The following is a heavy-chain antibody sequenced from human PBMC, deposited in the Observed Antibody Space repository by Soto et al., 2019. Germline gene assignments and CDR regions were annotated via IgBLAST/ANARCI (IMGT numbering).Heavy chain of an antibody. CDR1: GGTFSAYS. J-gene: IGHJ4*02. CDR2: IIPIFGTA. V-gene: IGHV1-69*18. Sequence: QVQLVQSGAEVKKLGSSVRVSCTASGGTFSAYSINWFRQAPGQGLEWLGKIIPIFGTANYAQKFQGRVTITADESTSTAYMELSSLRSEETAVYYCARDGGRHSGGIEYWGQGNLVTVS. D-gene: IGHD1-26*01. CDR3: ARDGGRHSGGIEY.